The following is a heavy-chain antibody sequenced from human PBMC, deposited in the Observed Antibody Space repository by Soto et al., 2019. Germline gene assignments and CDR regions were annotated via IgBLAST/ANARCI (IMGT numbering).Heavy chain of an antibody. CDR2: INCKSGGT. CDR3: ARYNGSLDYFDY. CDR1: GYTFSGYY. V-gene: IGHV1-2*02. J-gene: IGHJ4*02. Sequence: AASVKVSCKASGYTFSGYYVHWVRQAPGQGLEWMGWINCKSGGTNYAQKFQGRVTLTRDTSISTAYMELTSLRSDDTAVYYCARYNGSLDYFDYWGQGTLVTVSS. D-gene: IGHD1-26*01.